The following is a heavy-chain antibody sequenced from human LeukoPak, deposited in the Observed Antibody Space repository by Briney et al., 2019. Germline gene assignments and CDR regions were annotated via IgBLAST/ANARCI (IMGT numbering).Heavy chain of an antibody. Sequence: PSETLSLTCAVYGGSFSGYYWSWIRQPPGKGLEWIGEINHSGSTDYNPSPKSRVTISVDTSKNQFSLKLSSVTAADTAVYYCALSPYYGSGSYYYWGQGTLVTVSS. CDR2: INHSGST. D-gene: IGHD3-10*01. V-gene: IGHV4-34*01. CDR3: ALSPYYGSGSYYY. J-gene: IGHJ4*02. CDR1: GGSFSGYY.